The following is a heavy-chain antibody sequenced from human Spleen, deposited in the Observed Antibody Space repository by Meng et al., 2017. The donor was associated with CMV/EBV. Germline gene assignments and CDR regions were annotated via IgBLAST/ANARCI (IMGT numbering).Heavy chain of an antibody. Sequence: ASVKVSCKASGYTFTSYDINWVRQATGQGLEWMGWMNPNSGNTGYAQKFQGRVTMTRNTSISTAYMELSSLRSEDTAVYYCARLGADFWSGYYNYYYYGMDVWGQGTTVTVSS. V-gene: IGHV1-8*01. D-gene: IGHD3-3*01. CDR2: MNPNSGNT. J-gene: IGHJ6*02. CDR3: ARLGADFWSGYYNYYYYGMDV. CDR1: GYTFTSYD.